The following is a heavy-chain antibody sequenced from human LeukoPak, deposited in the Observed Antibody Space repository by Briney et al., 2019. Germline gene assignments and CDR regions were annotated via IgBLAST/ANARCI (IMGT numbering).Heavy chain of an antibody. Sequence: EASVKVSCKASGYTFTGYDMHWVRQAPGQGLEWMGWINPNSGGTNYAQKFQGRVTMTRDTSISTAYMELSRLRSDDTAVYYCARVWGTYGSGSYYNKDWFDPWGQGTLVTVSS. CDR3: ARVWGTYGSGSYYNKDWFDP. CDR1: GYTFTGYD. CDR2: INPNSGGT. D-gene: IGHD3-10*01. V-gene: IGHV1-2*02. J-gene: IGHJ5*02.